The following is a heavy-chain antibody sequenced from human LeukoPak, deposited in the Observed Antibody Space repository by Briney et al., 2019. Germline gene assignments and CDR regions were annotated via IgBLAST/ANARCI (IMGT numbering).Heavy chain of an antibody. CDR1: GYTFTDYY. CDR3: ASGSGWFSGNFDY. J-gene: IGHJ4*02. D-gene: IGHD6-19*01. CDR2: TNPISGDT. Sequence: GASVNVSCKASGYTFTDYYIQWVRQAPGQGLKWMGWTNPISGDTNYAQKFQGRVTMIRDTSITTAYMELSRLRSDDTAVYYCASGSGWFSGNFDYWGQGTLVTVSS. V-gene: IGHV1-2*02.